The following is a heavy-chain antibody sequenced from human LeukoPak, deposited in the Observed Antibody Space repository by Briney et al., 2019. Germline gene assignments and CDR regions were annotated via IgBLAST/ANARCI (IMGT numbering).Heavy chain of an antibody. CDR2: INPNSGGT. CDR3: ARDLSAIKYYDFWSGYIY. J-gene: IGHJ4*02. V-gene: IGHV1-2*02. CDR1: GYTFTGYY. D-gene: IGHD3-3*01. Sequence: ASVKVSCKASGYTFTGYYMHWVRQAPGQGLEWMGWINPNSGGTNYAPKFQGRVTMTRDTSISTAYMELSRLRSDDTAVYYCARDLSAIKYYDFWSGYIYWGQGTLVTVSS.